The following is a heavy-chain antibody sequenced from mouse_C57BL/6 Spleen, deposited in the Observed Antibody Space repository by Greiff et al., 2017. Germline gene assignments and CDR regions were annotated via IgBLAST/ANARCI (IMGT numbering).Heavy chain of an antibody. J-gene: IGHJ2*01. Sequence: EVQLQQSGAELVRPGASVKLSCKASGFNIKDDYMHWVKQRPEQGLEWIGWIDPENGDTEYASKFQGKATITADTSSNTAYLQLSSLTSADTAVYYCTTLYGNEDYWGQGTTLTVSS. V-gene: IGHV14-4*01. CDR1: GFNIKDDY. D-gene: IGHD2-1*01. CDR3: TTLYGNEDY. CDR2: IDPENGDT.